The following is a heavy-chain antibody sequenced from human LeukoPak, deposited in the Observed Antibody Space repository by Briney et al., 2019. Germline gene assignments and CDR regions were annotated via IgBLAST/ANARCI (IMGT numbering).Heavy chain of an antibody. CDR1: GGSISSSSYY. V-gene: IGHV4-39*01. D-gene: IGHD3-10*01. Sequence: SETLSLTCTVSGGSISSSSYYWGWIRQPPGKGLEWMGSIYYSGSTYYNPSLKSRVTITVDTSKNPFSVKLSSLTAADTVVYYCARRVMVRGVITFDYWGQGTLVTVS. J-gene: IGHJ4*02. CDR2: IYYSGST. CDR3: ARRVMVRGVITFDY.